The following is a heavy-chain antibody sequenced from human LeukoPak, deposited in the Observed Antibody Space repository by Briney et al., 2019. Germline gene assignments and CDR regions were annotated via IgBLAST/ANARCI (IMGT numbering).Heavy chain of an antibody. D-gene: IGHD3-3*01. CDR1: GSTFISDS. J-gene: IGHJ4*02. CDR3: AKAHDFWSGYYSNHFDY. V-gene: IGHV3-48*01. Sequence: PGGSLRLSCAASGSTFISDSMSWVRQAPGKGLEWVSYISSSSSTIYYADSVKGRFTISRDNSKNTLYLQMNSLRAEDTAVYYCAKAHDFWSGYYSNHFDYWGQGTLVTVSS. CDR2: ISSSSSTI.